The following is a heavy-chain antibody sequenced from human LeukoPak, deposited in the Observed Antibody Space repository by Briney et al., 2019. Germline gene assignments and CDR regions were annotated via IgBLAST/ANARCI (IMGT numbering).Heavy chain of an antibody. V-gene: IGHV4-4*07. CDR2: IHTSGST. J-gene: IGHJ5*02. CDR3: ARGVFGSIFGLNWFGP. D-gene: IGHD2/OR15-2a*01. Sequence: SETLSLTCTVSGGSISGFYWSWIRQPAGKTLEWIGRIHTSGSTNYNSSLKSRVTMSVDTSKNQFSLKLSSVTAADTAVYYCARGVFGSIFGLNWFGPWGQGTLVTVSS. CDR1: GGSISGFY.